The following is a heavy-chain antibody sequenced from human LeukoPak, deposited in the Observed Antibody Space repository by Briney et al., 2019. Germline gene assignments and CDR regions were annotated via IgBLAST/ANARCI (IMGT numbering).Heavy chain of an antibody. J-gene: IGHJ4*02. CDR2: IYYSGST. CDR1: GGSISSSSYY. CDR3: ARGDRLGYCTNGVCPPGY. V-gene: IGHV4-39*07. Sequence: SETLSLTCTVSGGSISSSSYYWGWTRQPRGKGLEWIGSIYYSGSTYYNPSLKSRVTISVDTSKNQFSLKLSSVTAADTAVYYCARGDRLGYCTNGVCPPGYWGQGTLVTVSS. D-gene: IGHD2-8*01.